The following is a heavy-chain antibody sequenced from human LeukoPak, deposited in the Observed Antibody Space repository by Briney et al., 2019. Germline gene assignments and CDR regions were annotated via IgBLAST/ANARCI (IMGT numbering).Heavy chain of an antibody. V-gene: IGHV3-21*01. CDR3: ARDTHSRYGGNENDY. J-gene: IGHJ4*02. CDR1: GFTFSSYS. CDR2: ISSSSSYI. D-gene: IGHD4-23*01. Sequence: GGSLRLSCAASGFTFSSYSMNWVRQAPGKGLEWVSSISSSSSYIYYADSVKGRFTVSRDNAKNSLYLQMNSLRAEDTAVYYCARDTHSRYGGNENDYWGQGTLVTVSS.